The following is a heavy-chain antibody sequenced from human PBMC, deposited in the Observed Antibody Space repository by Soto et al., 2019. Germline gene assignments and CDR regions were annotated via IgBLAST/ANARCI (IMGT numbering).Heavy chain of an antibody. CDR2: ISYDGSNK. CDR1: GFTFSSYG. Sequence: PGGSLRLSCAASGFTFSSYGMHWVRQAPGKGLEWVAVISYDGSNKYYADSVKGRFTVSRDNTQNPLFLLMNSLRAEDTAIYYCARDKDWAFDYWGQGTLVTVSS. V-gene: IGHV3-30*03. D-gene: IGHD3-9*01. J-gene: IGHJ4*02. CDR3: ARDKDWAFDY.